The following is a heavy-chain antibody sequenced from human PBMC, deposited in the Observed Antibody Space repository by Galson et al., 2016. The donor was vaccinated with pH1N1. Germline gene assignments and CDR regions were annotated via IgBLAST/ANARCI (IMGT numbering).Heavy chain of an antibody. V-gene: IGHV3-53*01. D-gene: IGHD3-16*02. CDR3: ARERGNYPDDSFDV. CDR2: IYSGGTT. CDR1: GFTVTDNY. J-gene: IGHJ3*01. Sequence: SLRLSCAASGFTVTDNYMNWVRRAPGKGLEWVSVIYSGGTTHFADSVKGRFAISRDSSTNKMYLQMNSLRVEDTAEYYCARERGNYPDDSFDVWGHGTMVTVSS.